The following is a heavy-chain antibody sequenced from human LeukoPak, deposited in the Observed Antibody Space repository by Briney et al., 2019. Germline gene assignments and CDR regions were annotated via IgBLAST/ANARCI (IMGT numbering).Heavy chain of an antibody. Sequence: SETLSLTCAVYGGSFSGYYWSWIRQPPGKGLEWIGEINHSGSTNYNPSLKSRVTISVDTSKNQFSLKLSSVTAADTAVYYCARHNTGWFGELFSFDYWGQGTLVTVSS. V-gene: IGHV4-34*01. CDR2: INHSGST. D-gene: IGHD3-10*01. CDR3: ARHNTGWFGELFSFDY. CDR1: GGSFSGYY. J-gene: IGHJ4*02.